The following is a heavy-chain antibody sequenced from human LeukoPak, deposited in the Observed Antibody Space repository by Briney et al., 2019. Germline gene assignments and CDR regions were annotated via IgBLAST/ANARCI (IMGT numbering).Heavy chain of an antibody. J-gene: IGHJ4*02. CDR2: KYNSGST. D-gene: IGHD3-10*01. CDR1: GASINFNY. V-gene: IGHV4-59*01. CDR3: VRGSGASSMFDS. Sequence: SETLSLTCTVSGASINFNYWNWVRLPPGKGLEWIGYKYNSGSTNYNPSLKSRVAISIDTSKNQLSLKLTSVTADDTAVYFCVRGSGASSMFDSWGQGTLVTVSS.